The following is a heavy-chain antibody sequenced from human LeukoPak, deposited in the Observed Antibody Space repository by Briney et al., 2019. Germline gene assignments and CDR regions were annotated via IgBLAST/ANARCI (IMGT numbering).Heavy chain of an antibody. CDR3: AREHYFYHMDG. CDR1: GGSISSYY. V-gene: IGHV3-7*01. CDR2: VNQGGTEK. Sequence: ETLSLTCTVSGGSISSYYWSWVRQAPGKGLEWVANVNQGGTEKYYVDSVKGRFTISRDNAENSLYLQMNSLRAEDTAVYYCAREHYFYHMDGWGEGTTVTVSS. J-gene: IGHJ6*03.